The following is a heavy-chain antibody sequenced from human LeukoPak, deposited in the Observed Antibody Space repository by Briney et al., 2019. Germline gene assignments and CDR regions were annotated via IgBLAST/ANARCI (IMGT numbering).Heavy chain of an antibody. D-gene: IGHD6-19*01. CDR1: GYTFTSYG. V-gene: IGHV1-18*01. Sequence: ASVKVSCKASGYTFTSYGISWVRQAPGQGLEWMGWISAYNGNTNYAQKLQGRVTMTTDTSTSTAYMELRSLTSDDTAGYYFTRVEQWPDPRGDYWGQRTLVTVSS. J-gene: IGHJ4*02. CDR2: ISAYNGNT. CDR3: TRVEQWPDPRGDY.